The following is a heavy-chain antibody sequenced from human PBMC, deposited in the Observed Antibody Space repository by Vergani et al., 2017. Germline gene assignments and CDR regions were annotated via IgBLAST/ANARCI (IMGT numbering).Heavy chain of an antibody. CDR2: INHSGST. Sequence: QVQLQQWGAGLLKPSETLSLTCAVYGGSFSGYYWSWIRQPPGKGLEWIGEINHSGSTNYNPSLKSRVTISVDTSKNQFSLKLSSVTAADTAVYYCVRARVCGGGRCTPNMDVWGKGTTVTVSS. J-gene: IGHJ6*03. CDR1: GGSFSGYY. V-gene: IGHV4-34*01. D-gene: IGHD2-15*01. CDR3: VRARVCGGGRCTPNMDV.